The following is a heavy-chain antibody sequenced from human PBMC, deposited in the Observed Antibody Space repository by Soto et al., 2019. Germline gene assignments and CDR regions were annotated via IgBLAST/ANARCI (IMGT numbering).Heavy chain of an antibody. D-gene: IGHD2-15*01. J-gene: IGHJ5*01. CDR2: IYWDDDK. CDR3: ARAMLYCTGGSCSTWFDS. V-gene: IGHV2-5*02. Sequence: QITLKESGPTLVKPTQNLTLTCTFSGFSLSTHGVGVSSVRQPAGKALEWLALIYWDDDKRYSASLNSRLTITKDTPKNQMVLTMTNVDPVDTATYYCARAMLYCTGGSCSTWFDSWGQGTLVTVSS. CDR1: GFSLSTHGVG.